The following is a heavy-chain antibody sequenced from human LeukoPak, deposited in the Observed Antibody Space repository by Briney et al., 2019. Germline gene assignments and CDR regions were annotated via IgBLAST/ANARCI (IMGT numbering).Heavy chain of an antibody. J-gene: IGHJ4*02. CDR3: AKGIRSAGFDY. Sequence: GGSLRLSCAASGFTFSNYAMHWVRQAPGKGLEWMAIISYDGSNKYYADSVKGRFTISRDNSKNTLYLQMNSLRAEDTAVYYCAKGIRSAGFDYWGQGTLVSVSS. CDR1: GFTFSNYA. CDR2: ISYDGSNK. D-gene: IGHD4-17*01. V-gene: IGHV3-30*14.